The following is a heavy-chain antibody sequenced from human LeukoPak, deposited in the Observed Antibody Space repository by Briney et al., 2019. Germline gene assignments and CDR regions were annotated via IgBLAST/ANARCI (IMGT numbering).Heavy chain of an antibody. CDR2: IYTSGSN. D-gene: IGHD1-26*01. CDR3: ARENSGSYREFDY. Sequence: XQPAXKXLEWIGRIYTSGSNNYNASLKSRVSMSVDTTKNQFSLKLSYVTAADTAVFYCARENSGSYREFDYWGQGTLXT. V-gene: IGHV4-4*07. J-gene: IGHJ4*02.